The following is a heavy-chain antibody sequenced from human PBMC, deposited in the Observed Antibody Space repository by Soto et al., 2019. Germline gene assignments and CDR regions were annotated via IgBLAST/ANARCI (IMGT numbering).Heavy chain of an antibody. V-gene: IGHV1-3*05. Sequence: QVQLVQSGAEEKKPGASVKVSCKASGYTSTSYAVHWVRQAPGQGLEWMGSINPDSGNTKYSQKFRGRVTITRDTSASIAYMELGSLRSEDTAVYYCARVDVTYWGQGALVTVSS. CDR3: ARVDVTY. J-gene: IGHJ4*02. D-gene: IGHD2-21*02. CDR1: GYTSTSYA. CDR2: INPDSGNT.